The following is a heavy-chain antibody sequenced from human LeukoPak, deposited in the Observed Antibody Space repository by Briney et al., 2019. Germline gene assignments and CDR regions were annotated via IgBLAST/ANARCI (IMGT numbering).Heavy chain of an antibody. V-gene: IGHV3-53*01. J-gene: IGHJ4*02. D-gene: IGHD6-19*01. CDR2: IYSGGST. CDR3: ARALHSSGWQPSGY. CDR1: GFTVSNNY. Sequence: PGGSLRLSCAASGFTVSNNYMSWVRQAPGKGLEWVSVIYSGGSTYYADSVKGRFTISRDTSKNTLSLQMNSLRAEDTAVYYCARALHSSGWQPSGYWGQGTLVTVSS.